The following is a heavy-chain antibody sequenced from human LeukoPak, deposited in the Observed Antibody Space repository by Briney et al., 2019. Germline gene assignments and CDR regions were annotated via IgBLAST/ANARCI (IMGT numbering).Heavy chain of an antibody. J-gene: IGHJ4*02. CDR1: GGAFSSYA. Sequence: SVKVSCKASGGAFSSYAISWVRQAPGQGLEWMGGIIPIFGTATYSQKFEGRVTITADESTSTAYMELSSLRSEDTAVYYCASSGGYSYGFAQLWGQGTLVTVSS. V-gene: IGHV1-69*13. D-gene: IGHD5-18*01. CDR2: IIPIFGTA. CDR3: ASSGGYSYGFAQL.